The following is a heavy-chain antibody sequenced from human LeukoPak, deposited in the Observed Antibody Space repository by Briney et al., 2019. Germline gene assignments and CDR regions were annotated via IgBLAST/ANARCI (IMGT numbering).Heavy chain of an antibody. CDR1: GFTFSSYW. J-gene: IGHJ4*02. D-gene: IGHD3-22*01. CDR2: IKQDGSEK. CDR3: ARVGYDSSGYLHFDY. V-gene: IGHV3-7*01. Sequence: GGSLRLSCAASGFTFSSYWMSWVCQAPGKGLEWVANIKQDGSEKYYVDSVKGRFTISRDNAKKSLYLQMNSLRAEDTAVYYCARVGYDSSGYLHFDYWGQGTLVTVSS.